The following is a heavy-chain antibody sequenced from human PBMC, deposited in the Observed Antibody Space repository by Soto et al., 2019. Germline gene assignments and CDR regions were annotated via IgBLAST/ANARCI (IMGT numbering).Heavy chain of an antibody. J-gene: IGHJ5*02. CDR1: GGSISSYY. CDR2: IYYSGST. Sequence: SETLSLAXTVSGGSISSYYWSWIRQPPGKGLEWIGYIYYSGSTNYNPSLKSRVTISVDTSKNQFSLKLSSVTAADTAVYYCAREGRNWFDPWGQGTLVTVSS. CDR3: AREGRNWFDP. V-gene: IGHV4-59*01.